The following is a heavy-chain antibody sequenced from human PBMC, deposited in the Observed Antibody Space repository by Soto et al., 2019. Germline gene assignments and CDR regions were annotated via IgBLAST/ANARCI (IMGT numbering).Heavy chain of an antibody. CDR2: TSYDGLNT. D-gene: IGHD3-10*01. V-gene: IGHV3-30*18. CDR3: AKSSSGLRDYFDS. CDR1: GFTFSSHW. J-gene: IGHJ4*02. Sequence: GGSLRLSCAASGFTFSSHWMHWVRQAPGRGLEWVATTSYDGLNTFYGESVRGRFSISRDTSKNTLFLQMDSLKTEDTAVYFCAKSSSGLRDYFDSWGRGTLVTVSS.